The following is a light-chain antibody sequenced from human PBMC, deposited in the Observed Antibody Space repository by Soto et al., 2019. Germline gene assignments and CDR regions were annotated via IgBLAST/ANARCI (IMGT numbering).Light chain of an antibody. Sequence: DIQMTQSPSSLSASVGDRVTITCRASQSISSYLNWYQQKPGKAPKLLIYAASSLQSGVPSRLSGSGSGTDFTLTISRLTPEDSATYYCQQSYTTITFGQGTRLEIK. CDR3: QQSYTTIT. CDR1: QSISSY. V-gene: IGKV1-39*01. J-gene: IGKJ5*01. CDR2: AAS.